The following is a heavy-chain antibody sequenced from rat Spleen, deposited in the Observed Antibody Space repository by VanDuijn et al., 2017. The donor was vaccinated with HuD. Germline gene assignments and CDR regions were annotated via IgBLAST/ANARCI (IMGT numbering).Heavy chain of an antibody. V-gene: IGHV5-7*01. J-gene: IGHJ3*01. CDR3: ARPIPGGGFAY. CDR2: ITYDGSGT. D-gene: IGHD1-2*01. Sequence: EVQLVESGGGLVQPGRSLKLSCAASGFTFSDYNMAWVRQAPKKGLEWVATITYDGSGTYYRDSVKGRFTISRDNAKSTLYLQMDSLRPEDTATYYCARPIPGGGFAYWGRGTLVTVSS. CDR1: GFTFSDYN.